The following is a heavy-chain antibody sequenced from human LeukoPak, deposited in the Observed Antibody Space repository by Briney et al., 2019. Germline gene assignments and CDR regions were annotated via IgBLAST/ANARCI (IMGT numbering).Heavy chain of an antibody. Sequence: SETLSLTCTVSGGSVSSGTYYWTWIRQPPGKGLEWIGYIYYSGNTNYNPSLKSRVTISVDTSKNQFSLKMSSVTAADTAVYYCARGLPFDYWGQGTLVTVSS. CDR1: GGSVSSGTYY. J-gene: IGHJ4*02. D-gene: IGHD4-11*01. CDR3: ARGLPFDY. CDR2: IYYSGNT. V-gene: IGHV4-61*01.